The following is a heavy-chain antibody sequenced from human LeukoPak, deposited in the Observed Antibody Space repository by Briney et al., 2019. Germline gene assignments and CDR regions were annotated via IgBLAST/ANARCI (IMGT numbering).Heavy chain of an antibody. J-gene: IGHJ4*02. V-gene: IGHV4-31*03. Sequence: SETLSLTCTVSGGSISSGGYYWSWIRQHPGKGLEWIGYIYSSGSTYYNPSLKSRVTISRDTSKNQFSLTLSSVTAADTAVYYCARKRRSRDFDYWGQGTLVTVSS. D-gene: IGHD1-1*01. CDR1: GGSISSGGYY. CDR3: ARKRRSRDFDY. CDR2: IYSSGST.